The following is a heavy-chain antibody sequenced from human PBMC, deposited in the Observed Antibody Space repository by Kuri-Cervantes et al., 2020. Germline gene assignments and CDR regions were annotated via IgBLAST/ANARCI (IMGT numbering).Heavy chain of an antibody. CDR2: IYYSGST. D-gene: IGHD6-19*01. Sequence: SETLSLTCTVSGCSISSYCWSWIRQPPGKGLEWIGYIYYSGSTNYNPSHKSRVTISVDKSKNQFSLKLSSVTAADTAVYYCVRGQGKRSSSGCDSMGYWGQGTLVTVSS. J-gene: IGHJ4*02. CDR3: VRGQGKRSSSGCDSMGY. V-gene: IGHV4-59*12. CDR1: GCSISSYC.